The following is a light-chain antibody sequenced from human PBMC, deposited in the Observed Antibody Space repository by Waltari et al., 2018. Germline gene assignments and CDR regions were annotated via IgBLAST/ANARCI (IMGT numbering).Light chain of an antibody. J-gene: IGLJ1*01. Sequence: SYVLTQPPSVSVAPGKTARITCGGNNIESKSVHWYQQKPGQAPLLVIPYDSDRPPGIPGRFSGSNSGNTATLTISRVEAGDEADYYCQVWDANTDPGVFGTGTEVTVL. V-gene: IGLV3-21*04. CDR2: YDS. CDR1: NIESKS. CDR3: QVWDANTDPGV.